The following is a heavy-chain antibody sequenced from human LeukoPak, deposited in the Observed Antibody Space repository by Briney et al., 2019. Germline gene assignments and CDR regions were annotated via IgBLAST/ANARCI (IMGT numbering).Heavy chain of an antibody. D-gene: IGHD2/OR15-2a*01. V-gene: IGHV3-7*01. Sequence: GGSLRLSCAASGFTYSNFWMSWVRQAPGEGLEWVANIKQDGSEKYYVDSVKGRFTISRDNSKNSLYLQMNSLRAEDTAVYYCAGDLIGVSNYYYMDVWGKGTTVTISS. CDR3: AGDLIGVSNYYYMDV. CDR1: GFTYSNFW. J-gene: IGHJ6*03. CDR2: IKQDGSEK.